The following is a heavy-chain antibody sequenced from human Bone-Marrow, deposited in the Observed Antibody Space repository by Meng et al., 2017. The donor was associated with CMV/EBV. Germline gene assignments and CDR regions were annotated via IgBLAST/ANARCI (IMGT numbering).Heavy chain of an antibody. CDR3: SRYVLRFLEWLPPDY. V-gene: IGHV3-11*01. D-gene: IGHD3-3*01. J-gene: IGHJ1*01. Sequence: GGSLRLSCAASGFTFSDYYMSWIRQTPGKGLEWILYISSSGNTIFYADSVKGRFTISRDNAKNSLCLQMNSLRAEDTAVYYCSRYVLRFLEWLPPDYWGHGTLVTVSS. CDR1: GFTFSDYY. CDR2: ISSSGNTI.